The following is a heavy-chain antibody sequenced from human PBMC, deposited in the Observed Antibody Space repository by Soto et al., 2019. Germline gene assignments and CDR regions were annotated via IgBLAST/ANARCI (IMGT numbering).Heavy chain of an antibody. Sequence: GESLKISCAASGFTFSSYAMSWVRQAPGKGLEWVSAISGGGDGTFYADSVKGRFTISRDNSKNTLYLQLNSLRAEDTAVYSCAKSGYDYIWGSYRYTGYYYMDVWGKGTTVTVSS. CDR1: GFTFSSYA. CDR3: AKSGYDYIWGSYRYTGYYYMDV. D-gene: IGHD3-16*02. V-gene: IGHV3-23*01. CDR2: ISGGGDGT. J-gene: IGHJ6*03.